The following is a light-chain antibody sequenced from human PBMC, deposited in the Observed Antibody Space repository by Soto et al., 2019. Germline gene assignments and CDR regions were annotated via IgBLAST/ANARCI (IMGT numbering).Light chain of an antibody. J-gene: IGLJ1*01. CDR2: DVS. Sequence: QSALTQPRSVSGSHGQSVTISCTGTSSDVGGYNYVSWYQQHPGKAPKLMIYDVSKRPSGVPDRFSGSKSGNTASLTISGLQAEDEADYYCCSYAGSYTYVFGTGTKV. CDR3: CSYAGSYTYV. CDR1: SSDVGGYNY. V-gene: IGLV2-11*01.